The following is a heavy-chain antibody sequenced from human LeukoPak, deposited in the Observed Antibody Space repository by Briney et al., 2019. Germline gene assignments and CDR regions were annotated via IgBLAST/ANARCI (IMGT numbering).Heavy chain of an antibody. V-gene: IGHV4-34*01. CDR3: TRARRVGPTEMI. J-gene: IGHJ4*02. CDR2: INHSGST. D-gene: IGHD1-26*01. Sequence: SETLSLTCAVYGASFSGFHWSWIRQPPGEGLEWIGEINHSGSTNYNPSLKSRVTISVDMSKNQFSLKLSSVTAADTAVYYCTRARRVGPTEMIWGQGTLLTVSS. CDR1: GASFSGFH.